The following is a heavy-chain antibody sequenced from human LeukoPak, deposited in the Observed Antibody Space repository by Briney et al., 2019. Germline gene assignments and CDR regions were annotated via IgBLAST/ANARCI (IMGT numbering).Heavy chain of an antibody. J-gene: IGHJ4*02. D-gene: IGHD1-1*01. CDR1: GSTFGDYA. CDR3: TRDRGAYNLYDY. V-gene: IGHV3-49*03. CDR2: IRSKAYGETA. Sequence: GGSLRLSCTASGSTFGDYAMSWIRQAPGKGLEWVGFIRSKAYGETADYAAFVKGRFTISRDDSKAIAYLQMNSLKTEDTAVYHCTRDRGAYNLYDYWGQGTLVTVSS.